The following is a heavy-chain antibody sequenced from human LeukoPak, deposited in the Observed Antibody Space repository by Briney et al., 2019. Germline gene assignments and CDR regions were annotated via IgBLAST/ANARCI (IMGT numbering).Heavy chain of an antibody. CDR2: ISDSSSSI. J-gene: IGHJ5*02. CDR3: ARGTQYSSSRDWFDP. V-gene: IGHV3-21*01. D-gene: IGHD6-13*01. CDR1: GFTFSSYS. Sequence: GGSLRLSCAASGFTFSSYSMNWVRQAPGKGLEWVSSISDSSSSIFYADSVKGRFTISRDNAKNSLYLQMNSLRAEDTAVYYCARGTQYSSSRDWFDPWGQGTLVTVSS.